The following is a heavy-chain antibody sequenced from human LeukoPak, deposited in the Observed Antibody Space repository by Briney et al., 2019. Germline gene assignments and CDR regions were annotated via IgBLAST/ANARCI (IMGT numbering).Heavy chain of an antibody. CDR3: ARSYDFWSGYDASDI. Sequence: SETLSLTCTVSGGSISSYYWSWIRQPPGKGLEWIGYIYYSGSTNYNPSLKSRVTISVDTSKNQFSLKLSSVTAADTAVYYCARSYDFWSGYDASDIWGQGTMVTVSS. V-gene: IGHV4-59*01. CDR1: GGSISSYY. CDR2: IYYSGST. D-gene: IGHD3-3*01. J-gene: IGHJ3*02.